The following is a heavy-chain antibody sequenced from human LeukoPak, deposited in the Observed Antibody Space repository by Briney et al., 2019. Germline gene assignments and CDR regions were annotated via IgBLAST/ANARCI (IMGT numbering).Heavy chain of an antibody. CDR1: GGSISSGGYY. D-gene: IGHD4-17*01. J-gene: IGHJ4*02. Sequence: ASQTLSLTCTVSGGSISSGGYYWSWIRQHPGKGLEWIGYIYYSGSTYYNPSLKSRVTISVDTSKNQFSLKLSSVTAADTAVYYCATHDYGDYYFDYWGQGTLVTVSS. CDR2: IYYSGST. V-gene: IGHV4-31*03. CDR3: ATHDYGDYYFDY.